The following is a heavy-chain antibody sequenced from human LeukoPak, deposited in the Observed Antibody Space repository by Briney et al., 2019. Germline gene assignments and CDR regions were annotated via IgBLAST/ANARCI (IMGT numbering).Heavy chain of an antibody. CDR2: IYHSGST. V-gene: IGHV4-39*01. D-gene: IGHD3-22*01. CDR1: SGSISSSSYY. Sequence: SETLSLTCTVSSGSISSSSYYWGWIRQPPGKGLEWIGNIYHSGSTYYNPSLKSRVTISVDTSQSQFSLRLSSVTAADTAVYYCARYDSGGFYRNFDYWGQGTLVTVSS. CDR3: ARYDSGGFYRNFDY. J-gene: IGHJ4*02.